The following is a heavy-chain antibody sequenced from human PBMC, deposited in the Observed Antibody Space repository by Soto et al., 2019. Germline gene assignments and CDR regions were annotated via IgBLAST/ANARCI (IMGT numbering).Heavy chain of an antibody. J-gene: IGHJ5*02. D-gene: IGHD3-3*01. CDR3: AAAFFDFWSGYYTGDSWFDP. CDR2: IYYSGST. Sequence: SETLSLTCTVSGGSISSYYWSWIRQPPGKGLEWIGYIYYSGSTNYNPSLKSRVTISVDTSKNQFSLKLSSVTAADTAVYYFAAAFFDFWSGYYTGDSWFDPWGQGTLVTVSS. CDR1: GGSISSYY. V-gene: IGHV4-59*08.